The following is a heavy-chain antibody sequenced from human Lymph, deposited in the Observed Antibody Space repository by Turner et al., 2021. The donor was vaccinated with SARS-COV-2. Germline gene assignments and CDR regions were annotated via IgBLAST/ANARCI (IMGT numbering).Heavy chain of an antibody. Sequence: PGQGLEWMAGIIPIFGTGNYAQKFQGRVTITADESTSTAYMELSSLRSEDTAVYYCARDTAVAGTLGAFDSWGQGTMVTVSS. J-gene: IGHJ3*02. CDR3: ARDTAVAGTLGAFDS. V-gene: IGHV1-69*01. D-gene: IGHD6-19*01. CDR2: IIPIFGTG.